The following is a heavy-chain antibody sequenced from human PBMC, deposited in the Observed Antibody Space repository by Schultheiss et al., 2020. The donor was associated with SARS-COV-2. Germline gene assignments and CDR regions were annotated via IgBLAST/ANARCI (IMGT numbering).Heavy chain of an antibody. CDR2: ISYDGSNK. J-gene: IGHJ4*02. CDR3: ARELNY. V-gene: IGHV3-30-3*01. CDR1: GFTFSNFA. Sequence: GGSLRLSCAASGFTFSNFAIHWVRQAPGKGLEWVAVISYDGSNKYYADSVKGRFTISRDNSKNTLYLQMHSLRAEDTAVYYCARELNYWGQGTLVTVSS.